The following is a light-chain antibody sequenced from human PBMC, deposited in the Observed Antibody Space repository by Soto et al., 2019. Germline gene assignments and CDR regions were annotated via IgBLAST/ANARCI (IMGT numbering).Light chain of an antibody. CDR1: SSVVGAYDF. J-gene: IGLJ1*01. Sequence: QSVLAQPASVSGSPGQSITISCTGTSSVVGAYDFVSWYQQHPDKAPKLMIYEVSNRPSGVSYRFSGSKSVNTATLTISGLQAEDEADYYCSSYTTSSTRVFVTGTKVTVL. V-gene: IGLV2-14*03. CDR2: EVS. CDR3: SSYTTSSTRV.